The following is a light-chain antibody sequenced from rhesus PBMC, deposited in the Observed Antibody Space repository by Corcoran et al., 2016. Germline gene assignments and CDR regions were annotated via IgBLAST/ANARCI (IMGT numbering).Light chain of an antibody. J-gene: IGLJ6*01. CDR1: SSDIGGYNN. CDR2: EVS. CDR3: SSYAGCNAYV. V-gene: IGLV2-32*02. Sequence: QAALTQPRSVSGSPGQSVTISCPGPSSDIGGYNNVSWYQHHPGTAPKLMIYEVSKRPSGVSDRFSGSKSGNTASLTISGLQAEDEADYYGSSYAGCNAYVFGSGTKLTVL.